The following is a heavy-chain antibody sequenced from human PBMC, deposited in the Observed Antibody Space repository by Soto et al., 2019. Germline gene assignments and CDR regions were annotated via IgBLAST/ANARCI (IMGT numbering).Heavy chain of an antibody. Sequence: PSETLSLTCTVSGFSISNYYWSWIRQPPGRGLEWIGSIYYSWSTYYNPSLKSRVTISVDTSKNQFSLKLSSVTAADTAVYYCARHTPAISNSGHWGQGNLVTISS. J-gene: IGHJ4*02. CDR1: GFSISNYY. CDR2: IYYSWST. CDR3: ARHTPAISNSGH. D-gene: IGHD2-15*01. V-gene: IGHV4-59*05.